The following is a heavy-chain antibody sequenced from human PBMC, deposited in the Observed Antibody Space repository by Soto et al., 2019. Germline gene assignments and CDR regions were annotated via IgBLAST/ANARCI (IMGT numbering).Heavy chain of an antibody. Sequence: GGSLRLSCAASGFTFSSYGMHWVRQAPGKGLGWVAVIWYDGSNKYYADSVKGRFTISRDNSKNTLYLQMNSLRAEDTAVYYCAREIDPYYYYGMDVWGQGTTVTVSS. CDR2: IWYDGSNK. V-gene: IGHV3-33*01. CDR1: GFTFSSYG. CDR3: AREIDPYYYYGMDV. J-gene: IGHJ6*02.